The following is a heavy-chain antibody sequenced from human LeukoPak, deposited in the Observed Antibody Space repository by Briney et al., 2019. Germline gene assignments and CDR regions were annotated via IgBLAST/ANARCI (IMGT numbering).Heavy chain of an antibody. D-gene: IGHD1-26*01. J-gene: IGHJ4*02. CDR1: GGSISSYY. CDR2: IYYSGST. CDR3: ARFVNSGSLIGLDY. V-gene: IGHV4-59*01. Sequence: SETLSLTCTVSGGSISSYYWSWIRQPPGKGLEWIGYIYYSGSTNYNPSLKSRVTISVDTSKNQFPLKLSSVTAADTAVYYCARFVNSGSLIGLDYWGQGTLVTVSS.